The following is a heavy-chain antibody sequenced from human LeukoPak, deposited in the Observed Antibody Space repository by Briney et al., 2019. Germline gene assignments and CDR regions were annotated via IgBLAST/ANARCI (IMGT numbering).Heavy chain of an antibody. V-gene: IGHV4-39*07. D-gene: IGHD1-7*01. CDR3: ARGVYNWNYGVKKNWFDP. CDR1: GGSIGSSSYY. Sequence: SETLSLTCTVSGGSIGSSSYYWGWIRQPPGKGLEWIGSIYYSGSTYYNPSLKSRVTISVDTSKNQFSLKLGSVTAADTAVYYCARGVYNWNYGVKKNWFDPWGQGTLVTVSS. CDR2: IYYSGST. J-gene: IGHJ5*02.